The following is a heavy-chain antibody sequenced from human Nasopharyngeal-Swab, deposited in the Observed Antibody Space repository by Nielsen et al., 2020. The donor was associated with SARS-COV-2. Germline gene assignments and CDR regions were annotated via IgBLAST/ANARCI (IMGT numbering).Heavy chain of an antibody. CDR3: ARDPLSSWQAIGNWYFDL. CDR1: GFTVNSNF. CDR2: IYSSGGT. V-gene: IGHV3-66*01. J-gene: IGHJ2*01. D-gene: IGHD6-13*01. Sequence: GESLKISCAASGFTVNSNFMTWVRQAPGKGLEWVSLIYSSGGTHYADSVKGRFTISRDNAKNSLYLLLNSLRAEDSAVYYCARDPLSSWQAIGNWYFDLWGRGTLVTVSS.